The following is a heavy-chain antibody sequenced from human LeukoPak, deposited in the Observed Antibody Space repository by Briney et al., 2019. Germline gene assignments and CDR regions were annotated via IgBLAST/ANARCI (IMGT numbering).Heavy chain of an antibody. J-gene: IGHJ3*02. Sequence: GGSLRLSCAASGFTFSSYGMSWVPQAPGKGLKWVSAISGSGGSTYYADSVKGRFTISRDNSKNTLYLQMNSLRAEDTAVYYCAKDLDYGDYVDAFDIWGQGTMVTVSS. CDR3: AKDLDYGDYVDAFDI. D-gene: IGHD4-17*01. V-gene: IGHV3-23*01. CDR2: ISGSGGST. CDR1: GFTFSSYG.